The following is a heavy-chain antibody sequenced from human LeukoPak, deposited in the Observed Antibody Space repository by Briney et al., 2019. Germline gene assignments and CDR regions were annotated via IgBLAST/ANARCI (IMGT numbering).Heavy chain of an antibody. V-gene: IGHV4-39*07. CDR3: ARAGERLDYVWGSYRFDY. J-gene: IGHJ4*02. CDR2: IYYSGST. CDR1: GGSISSGSNY. D-gene: IGHD3-16*02. Sequence: SETLSLTCTVSGGSISSGSNYWGWIRQPPGKGLKWIGSIYYSGSTYYNPSLKSRVTISVDTSKNQFSLKLSSVTAADTAVYYCARAGERLDYVWGSYRFDYWGQGTLVTVSS.